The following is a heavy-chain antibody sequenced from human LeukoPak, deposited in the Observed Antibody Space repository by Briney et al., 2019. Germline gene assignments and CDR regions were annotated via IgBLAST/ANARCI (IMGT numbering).Heavy chain of an antibody. CDR3: AIINSSSWYYYYYGMDV. D-gene: IGHD6-13*01. CDR2: ISGSGGST. CDR1: GFTFSSYA. J-gene: IGHJ6*02. Sequence: GGSLRLSCAASGFTFSSYAISWVRQAPGKGLEWVSAISGSGGSTYYADSVKGRFTISRDNSKNTLYLQMNSLRAEDTAVYYCAIINSSSWYYYYYGMDVWGQGTTVTVSS. V-gene: IGHV3-23*01.